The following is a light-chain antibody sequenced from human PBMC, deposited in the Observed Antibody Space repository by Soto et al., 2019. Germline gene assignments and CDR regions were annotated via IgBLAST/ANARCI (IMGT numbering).Light chain of an antibody. CDR3: CSYAGSSFYV. Sequence: QSALTQPASVSGSPGQSITISCTGTSSDVGSYNLVSWYQQHPGKAPKLMIYEVSKPPSGVSNRFSGSKSGNTASLTISGVQAEDEADYYCCSYAGSSFYVFGTGTKVTVL. CDR2: EVS. CDR1: SSDVGSYNL. J-gene: IGLJ1*01. V-gene: IGLV2-23*02.